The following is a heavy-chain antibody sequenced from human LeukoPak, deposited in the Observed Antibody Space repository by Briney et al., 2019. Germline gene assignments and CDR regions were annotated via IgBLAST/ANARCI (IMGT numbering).Heavy chain of an antibody. V-gene: IGHV1-69*01. CDR3: ARVESYYYDSSGYLHNVAFDI. D-gene: IGHD3-22*01. J-gene: IGHJ3*02. CDR1: GGTFSSYA. CDR2: IIPIFGTA. Sequence: GSSVKVSCKASGGTFSSYAISWVRQAPGQGLEWMGGIIPIFGTANYAQKFQGRVTITADESTSTAYMELSSLRSEDTAVYYCARVESYYYDSSGYLHNVAFDIWGQGTMVTVSS.